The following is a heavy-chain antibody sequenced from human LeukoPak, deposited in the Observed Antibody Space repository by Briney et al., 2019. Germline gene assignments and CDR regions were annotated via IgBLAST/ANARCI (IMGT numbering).Heavy chain of an antibody. V-gene: IGHV3-53*01. CDR3: ARGQSHGYFDY. Sequence: GGSLRLSCAASGFTVSSNHMSWVRQAPGKGLEWVSVIYSGGSTYYADSVKGRFTISRDNSKNTLYLQMNSLRAEDTAVYYCARGQSHGYFDYWGQGTLVTVSS. J-gene: IGHJ4*02. CDR1: GFTVSSNH. CDR2: IYSGGST.